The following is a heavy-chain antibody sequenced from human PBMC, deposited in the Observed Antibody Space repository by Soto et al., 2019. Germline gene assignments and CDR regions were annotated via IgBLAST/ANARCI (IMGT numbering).Heavy chain of an antibody. Sequence: QVQLVESGGGVVQPGRSLRLSCAASRFTFTIYGMHWVRQAPGKGLEWVAVIWYDGSNKYYADSVKGRFTISRDNSKNPLYLQMNSLRAEDTAVYYCEREEMATIHPWVPAAFDIWGQGTMVTVSS. D-gene: IGHD5-12*01. CDR2: IWYDGSNK. CDR3: EREEMATIHPWVPAAFDI. CDR1: RFTFTIYG. V-gene: IGHV3-33*01. J-gene: IGHJ3*02.